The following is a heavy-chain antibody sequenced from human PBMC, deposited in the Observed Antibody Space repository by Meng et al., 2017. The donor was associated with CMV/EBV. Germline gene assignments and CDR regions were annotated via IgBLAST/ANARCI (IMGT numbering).Heavy chain of an antibody. D-gene: IGHD3-3*01. V-gene: IGHV1-8*01. Sequence: SVPVSCQASGYTFPSYDINWVRQATGQGLEWMGWMNPNSGNTGYAQKLQGRVTMTRNTSISTAYMELSSLRSDDTAVYYCARVKKYDFWSGYYTHNGMDVWGQGTTVTVSS. J-gene: IGHJ6*02. CDR1: GYTFPSYD. CDR2: MNPNSGNT. CDR3: ARVKKYDFWSGYYTHNGMDV.